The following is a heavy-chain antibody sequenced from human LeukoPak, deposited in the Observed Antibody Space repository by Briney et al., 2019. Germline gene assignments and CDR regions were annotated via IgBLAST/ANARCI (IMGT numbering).Heavy chain of an antibody. CDR3: AKDEGIAARCWFDP. J-gene: IGHJ5*02. Sequence: GGALRLSCAAAAFSFISYAMSWVRQAPGGGLEWVSAISGSGGSAYYADSGKGRFTTSRANSKTTLYLQMHSLTAEDTAVYYCAKDEGIAARCWFDPWGQGTLVTVSS. V-gene: IGHV3-23*01. CDR2: ISGSGGSA. CDR1: AFSFISYA. D-gene: IGHD6-6*01.